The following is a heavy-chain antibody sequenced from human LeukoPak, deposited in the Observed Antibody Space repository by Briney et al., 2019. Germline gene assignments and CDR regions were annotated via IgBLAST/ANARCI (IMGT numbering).Heavy chain of an antibody. CDR1: GGSVSSGSYY. Sequence: PSETLSLTCTVSGGSVSSGSYYWSWIRQPPGKGLEWIGYIYYSGSTNYNPSLKSRVTISVDTSKNQFSLKLRSVTATDTAVYYCARDRVGATSNFDYWGQGTLVTVSS. CDR2: IYYSGST. V-gene: IGHV4-61*01. CDR3: ARDRVGATSNFDY. J-gene: IGHJ4*02. D-gene: IGHD1-26*01.